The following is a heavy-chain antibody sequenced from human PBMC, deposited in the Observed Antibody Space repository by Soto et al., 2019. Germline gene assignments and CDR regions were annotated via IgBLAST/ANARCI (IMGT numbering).Heavy chain of an antibody. CDR2: IFSSGTT. Sequence: ASETLSLTCTVSGDSINTRSYYWGWIRQPPGKGLEWIANIFSSGTTDYNSSLKSRVTISIDTSKNLFPLDVRSVAAADTAVYFCARHSGYSYGFDYWGQGVLVTVSS. D-gene: IGHD5-18*01. V-gene: IGHV4-39*01. J-gene: IGHJ4*02. CDR1: GDSINTRSYY. CDR3: ARHSGYSYGFDY.